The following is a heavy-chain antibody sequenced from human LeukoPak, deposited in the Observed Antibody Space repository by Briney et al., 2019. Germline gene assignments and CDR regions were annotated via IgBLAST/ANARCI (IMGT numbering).Heavy chain of an antibody. CDR3: AKEGGHNAYGHLTQ. D-gene: IGHD5-18*01. J-gene: IGHJ4*02. CDR1: GFTFSSYA. CDR2: ISGSGDNT. Sequence: GGSLRLSCVASGFTFSSYAMGWVRQTPGEGLEWVSDISGSGDNTYYADSVKGRFTISRDNSKNTLYLQMNTLRAGDTALYYCAKEGGHNAYGHLTQWGQGTLVTVSS. V-gene: IGHV3-23*01.